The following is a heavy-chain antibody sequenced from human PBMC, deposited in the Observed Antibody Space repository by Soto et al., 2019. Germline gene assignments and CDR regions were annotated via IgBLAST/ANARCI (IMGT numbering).Heavy chain of an antibody. Sequence: ASVKVSGKASGFTFTSYGIRWVRQAPGQGLEWMGWISADNGNTNYAQKLQGRVTMTTDTSTSTAYMELRSLRSDDTAVYYCARRSFEDTAVYYCGERCYSFFLFVYWGQGTMVTVPS. CDR2: ISADNGNT. D-gene: IGHD2-15*01. CDR3: ARRSFEDTAVYYCGERCYSFFLFVY. CDR1: GFTFTSYG. J-gene: IGHJ4*02. V-gene: IGHV1-18*01.